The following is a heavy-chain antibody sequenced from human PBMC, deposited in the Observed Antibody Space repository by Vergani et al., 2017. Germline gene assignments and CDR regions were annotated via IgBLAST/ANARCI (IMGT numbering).Heavy chain of an antibody. CDR3: ARAVLLWFGESQGGFDY. V-gene: IGHV1-2*02. J-gene: IGHJ4*02. CDR1: GYTFTGYY. D-gene: IGHD3-10*01. Sequence: QVQLVQSGAEVKKPGASVKVSCKASGYTFTGYYMHWVRQAPGQGLEWMGWINPNSGGTNYAQKFQGRVTMTRDTSISTAYMELSRLRSDDTAVYYCARAVLLWFGESQGGFDYWGQGTLVTVSS. CDR2: INPNSGGT.